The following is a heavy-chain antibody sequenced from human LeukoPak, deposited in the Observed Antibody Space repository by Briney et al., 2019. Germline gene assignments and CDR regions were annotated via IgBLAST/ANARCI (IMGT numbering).Heavy chain of an antibody. J-gene: IGHJ4*02. Sequence: PGRSLRLSCAASGFTFDDYAMHWVRQAPGKGLEWVSGISWNSGSIGYADSVKGRFTISRDNAKNSLYLQMNSLRAEDTALYYCAKVSVAGTGFDYWGQGTLVTVSS. D-gene: IGHD6-19*01. CDR1: GFTFDDYA. CDR2: ISWNSGSI. CDR3: AKVSVAGTGFDY. V-gene: IGHV3-9*01.